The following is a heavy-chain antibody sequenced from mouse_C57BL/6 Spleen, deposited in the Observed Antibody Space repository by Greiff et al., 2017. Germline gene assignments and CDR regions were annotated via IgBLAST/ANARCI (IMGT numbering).Heavy chain of an antibody. V-gene: IGHV3-6*01. CDR1: GYSITSGYY. CDR2: ISYDGSN. CDR3: ARHYGDWYFDV. J-gene: IGHJ1*03. Sequence: EVQRVESGPGLVKPSQSLSLTCSVTGYSITSGYYWNWIRQFPGNKLEWMGYISYDGSNNYNPSLKNRISITRDTSKNQFFLKLNSVTTEDTATYYCARHYGDWYFDVWGTGTTVTVSS. D-gene: IGHD1-1*01.